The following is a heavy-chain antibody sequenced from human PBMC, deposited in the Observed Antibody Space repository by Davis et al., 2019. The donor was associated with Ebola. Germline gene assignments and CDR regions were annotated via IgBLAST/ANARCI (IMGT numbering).Heavy chain of an antibody. CDR1: GFTFSSYW. V-gene: IGHV3-23*01. J-gene: IGHJ4*02. CDR3: IGSWR. D-gene: IGHD3-16*01. Sequence: GESLKISCAASGFTFSSYWMSWVRQAPGKGLEWVSGITGGDGSTYYTDSVRGRFTISRDDSKNTLYLQMNSLRAEDTAVYYCIGSWRWGQGTLVTVSS. CDR2: ITGGDGST.